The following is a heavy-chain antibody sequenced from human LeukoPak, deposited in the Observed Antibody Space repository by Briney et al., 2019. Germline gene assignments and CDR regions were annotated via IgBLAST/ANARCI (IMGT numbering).Heavy chain of an antibody. V-gene: IGHV4-39*01. CDR2: IYYSGST. Sequence: SETLSLTCTVSGGSISSSSYYWGWIRQPPGKGLEWIGSIYYSGSTYYNPSLKSRVTISVDTSKNQFSLKLSSVTAADTAVYYCARWRTARTGFDYWGQGTLVTVSS. D-gene: IGHD3/OR15-3a*01. J-gene: IGHJ4*02. CDR3: ARWRTARTGFDY. CDR1: GGSISSSSYY.